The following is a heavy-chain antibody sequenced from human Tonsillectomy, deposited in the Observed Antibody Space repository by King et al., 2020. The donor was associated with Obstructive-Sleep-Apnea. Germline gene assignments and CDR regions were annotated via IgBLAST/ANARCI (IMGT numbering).Heavy chain of an antibody. CDR1: GYSCTNYW. CDR3: GRRNRGTGADYYFDY. J-gene: IGHJ4*02. Sequence: QLVQSGAEVKKPGESLKISCKGSGYSCTNYWIAWVRQLPGKGLEWMVIIYPGDSDTTYSPAFRGQVTVSVDKSLSTAYLQWSSLKASDTAMYYCGRRNRGTGADYYFDYWGQGTLVTVSS. CDR2: IYPGDSDT. V-gene: IGHV5-51*01. D-gene: IGHD7-27*01.